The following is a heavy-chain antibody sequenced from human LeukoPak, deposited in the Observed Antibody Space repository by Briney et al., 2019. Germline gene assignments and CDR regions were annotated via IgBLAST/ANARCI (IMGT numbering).Heavy chain of an antibody. D-gene: IGHD3-22*01. V-gene: IGHV1-69*04. CDR2: IIPILGIA. CDR3: ARDPNYYDSSGLNYYYGMDV. Sequence: ASVKVSCKASGYTFTSYGISWVRQAPGQGLEWMGRIIPILGIANYAQKFQGRVTMTEDTSTSTAYMELRSLRSDDTAVYYCARDPNYYDSSGLNYYYGMDVWGQGTTVTVSS. J-gene: IGHJ6*02. CDR1: GYTFTSYG.